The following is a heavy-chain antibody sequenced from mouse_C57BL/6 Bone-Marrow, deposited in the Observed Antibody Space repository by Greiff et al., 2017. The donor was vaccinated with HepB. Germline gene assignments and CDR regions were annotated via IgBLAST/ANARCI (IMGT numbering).Heavy chain of an antibody. D-gene: IGHD4-1*01. CDR2: FTMYSDAT. Sequence: QVQLQQSGAELVRPGSSVKLSCKDSSFAFMASAMHWVKQRPGHGLEWIGSFTMYSDATEYSENFKGKATLTANTSPSTAYMELSSLTAEDSAVYYCARSDWDNWYFDVWGTGTTVTVSS. V-gene: IGHV1-49*01. J-gene: IGHJ1*03. CDR1: SFAFMASA. CDR3: ARSDWDNWYFDV.